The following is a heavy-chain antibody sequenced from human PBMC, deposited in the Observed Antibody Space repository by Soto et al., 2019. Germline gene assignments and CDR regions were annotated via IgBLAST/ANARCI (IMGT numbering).Heavy chain of an antibody. J-gene: IGHJ5*02. CDR3: ARGRGIAVARRWFDP. CDR1: GGSIRSYY. Sequence: SETLSLTCTVSGGSIRSYYWSWIRQPPGKGLEWIGEINHSGSTNYNPSLKSRVTISVDTSKNQFSLKLSSVTAADTAVYYCARGRGIAVARRWFDPWGQGTLVTVSS. CDR2: INHSGST. V-gene: IGHV4-34*01. D-gene: IGHD6-19*01.